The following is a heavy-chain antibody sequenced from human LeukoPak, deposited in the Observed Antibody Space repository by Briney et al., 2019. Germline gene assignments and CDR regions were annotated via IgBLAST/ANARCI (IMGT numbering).Heavy chain of an antibody. CDR3: ARGRGRYFDWLPFSY. V-gene: IGHV4-39*07. CDR1: GGSISSSSYY. Sequence: PSETLSLTCTVSGGSISSSSYYWGWIRQPPGKGLEWIGSIYYSGSTYYNPSLKSRVTISVDTSKNQFSLKLSSVTAADTAVYYCARGRGRYFDWLPFSYWGQGTLVTVSS. CDR2: IYYSGST. J-gene: IGHJ4*02. D-gene: IGHD3-9*01.